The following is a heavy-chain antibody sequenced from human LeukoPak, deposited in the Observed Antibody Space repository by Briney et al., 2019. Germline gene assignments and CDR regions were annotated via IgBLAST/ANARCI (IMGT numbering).Heavy chain of an antibody. CDR2: ISSGSITI. Sequence: GGSLRLSCAASGFTFSSYSMNWGRQAPGKGLEWVSYISSGSITIYYADSVKGRFTISRDNAKNSLYLQMNSLRDEDTAVYYCARDSHFQSSSGYSFDYWGQGTLVTVSS. V-gene: IGHV3-48*02. CDR3: ARDSHFQSSSGYSFDY. J-gene: IGHJ4*02. D-gene: IGHD3-22*01. CDR1: GFTFSSYS.